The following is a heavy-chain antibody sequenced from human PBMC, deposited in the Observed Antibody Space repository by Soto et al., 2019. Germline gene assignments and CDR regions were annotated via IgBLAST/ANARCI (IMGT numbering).Heavy chain of an antibody. CDR1: GGTFSSYA. Sequence: QVQLVQSGAEVKKPRSSVKVSCKASGGTFSSYAISWVRQAPGQGLEWMGGIIPIFGTANYAQKFQGRVTITADDTTSTAYMELSSLRTEDTAVYYCGMGPSGWAQFDYWGQGTLDSVFS. V-gene: IGHV1-69*12. J-gene: IGHJ4*02. CDR2: IIPIFGTA. CDR3: GMGPSGWAQFDY. D-gene: IGHD6-19*01.